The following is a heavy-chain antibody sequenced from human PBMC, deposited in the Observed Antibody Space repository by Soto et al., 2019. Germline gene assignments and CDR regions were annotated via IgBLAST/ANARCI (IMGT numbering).Heavy chain of an antibody. J-gene: IGHJ5*02. CDR3: ARRVAVATIVGATRSGGWFDP. CDR1: GGSISSSSYY. Sequence: PSETLSLTCTVSGGSISSSSYYWGWIRQPPGKGLEWIGSIYYSGSTYYNPSLKSRVTISVDTSKNQFSLKLSSVTAAGTAVYYCARRVAVATIVGATRSGGWFDPWGQGTLVTVSS. V-gene: IGHV4-39*01. CDR2: IYYSGST. D-gene: IGHD1-26*01.